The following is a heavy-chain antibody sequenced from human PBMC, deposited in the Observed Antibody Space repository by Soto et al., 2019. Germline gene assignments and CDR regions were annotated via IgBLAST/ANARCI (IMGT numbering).Heavy chain of an antibody. D-gene: IGHD2-15*01. CDR2: ISSSSSYI. CDR1: GFTFSSYS. V-gene: IGHV3-21*01. Sequence: GGSLRLSCAASGFTFSSYSMNWVRQAPGKGLEWVSSISSSSSYIYYADSVKGRFTISRDNAKNSLYLQMNSLRAEDTAVYYCARDRPATPYCSGCSCYSGYFDYWGQGTLVTVSS. CDR3: ARDRPATPYCSGCSCYSGYFDY. J-gene: IGHJ4*01.